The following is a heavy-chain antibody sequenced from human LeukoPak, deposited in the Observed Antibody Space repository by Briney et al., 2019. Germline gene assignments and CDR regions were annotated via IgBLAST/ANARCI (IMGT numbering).Heavy chain of an antibody. V-gene: IGHV3-7*01. CDR1: GFTFSSYL. Sequence: GGSLRLSCAASGFTFSSYLMTWVRQAPGKGLEWVASIKHDGSEKYYVDSVKGRFTISRDNAKNSLYLQMNSLRAEDTAVYNCARELSSGWYYIDYWGQGTLVTVSS. CDR2: IKHDGSEK. J-gene: IGHJ4*02. CDR3: ARELSSGWYYIDY. D-gene: IGHD6-19*01.